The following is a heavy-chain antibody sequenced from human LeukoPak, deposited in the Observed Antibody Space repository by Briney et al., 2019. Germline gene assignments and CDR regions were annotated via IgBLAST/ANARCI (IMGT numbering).Heavy chain of an antibody. J-gene: IGHJ4*02. D-gene: IGHD5-12*01. CDR2: IYHSGST. Sequence: SETLSLTCTLSGGSISTYYWSWIRQPPGKGLEWIGYIYHSGSTNYSPSLKSRVTISVDTSKNQFSLKLSSVTAADTAVYYCARGGGYASPIGYWGQGALVTVSS. CDR1: GGSISTYY. V-gene: IGHV4-59*01. CDR3: ARGGGYASPIGY.